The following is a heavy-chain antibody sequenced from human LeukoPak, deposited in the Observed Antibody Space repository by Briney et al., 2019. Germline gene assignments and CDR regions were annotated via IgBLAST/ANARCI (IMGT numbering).Heavy chain of an antibody. V-gene: IGHV4-39*01. J-gene: IGHJ4*02. D-gene: IGHD5-12*01. Sequence: SETLSLTCTVSGGSISTSGNFWGWIRQPPGQGLEWIATIYHSGSYYHNPSLKSRVAISVDTSKNQFSLKLTSVTAADTAVYYCARHGENGYEPPRYFDCWGQGTLVTVSS. CDR1: GGSISTSGNF. CDR2: IYHSGSY. CDR3: ARHGENGYEPPRYFDC.